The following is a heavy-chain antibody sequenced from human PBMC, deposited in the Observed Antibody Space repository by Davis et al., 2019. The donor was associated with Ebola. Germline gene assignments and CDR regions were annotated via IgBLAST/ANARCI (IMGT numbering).Heavy chain of an antibody. V-gene: IGHV4-34*01. CDR3: ARALSGYDY. Sequence: MPGGSLRLSCAASGFTFSDYYMSWVRQAPGKGLEWIGEINHSGSTNYNPSLKSRVTISVDTSKNQFSLKLSSVTAADTAVYYCARALSGYDYWGQGTLVTVSS. J-gene: IGHJ4*02. D-gene: IGHD5-12*01. CDR1: GFTFSDYY. CDR2: INHSGST.